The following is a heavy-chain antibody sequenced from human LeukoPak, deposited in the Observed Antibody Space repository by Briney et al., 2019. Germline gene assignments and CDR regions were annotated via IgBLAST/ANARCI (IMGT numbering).Heavy chain of an antibody. D-gene: IGHD5-12*01. Sequence: GASVKVPCKASGGTFSSYTISWVRQAPGQGLEWMGRIIPILGIANYAQKFQGRVTITADKSTSTAYMELSSLRSEDTAVYYCARRGYSGYDQFDYWGQGTLVTVSS. V-gene: IGHV1-69*02. J-gene: IGHJ4*02. CDR3: ARRGYSGYDQFDY. CDR2: IIPILGIA. CDR1: GGTFSSYT.